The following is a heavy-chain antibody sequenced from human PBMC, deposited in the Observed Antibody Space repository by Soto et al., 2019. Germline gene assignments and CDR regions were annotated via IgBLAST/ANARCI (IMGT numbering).Heavy chain of an antibody. D-gene: IGHD6-19*01. CDR3: VRTYRRGCGSDY. J-gene: IGHJ4*02. Sequence: QVQLQESGPGLVKPSWTLSLTCAVSGGSISSSNWWSWVRQPPVKGLEWIAEIYHSGSTNYNPSLKRGVSISVDKSKSQFALKLSSVTAADAAVYYSVRTYRRGCGSDYWGEGTLVTDS. CDR1: GGSISSSNW. V-gene: IGHV4-4*02. CDR2: IYHSGST.